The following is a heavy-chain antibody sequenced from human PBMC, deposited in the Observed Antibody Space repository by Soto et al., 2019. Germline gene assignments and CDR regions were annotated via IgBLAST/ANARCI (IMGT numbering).Heavy chain of an antibody. J-gene: IGHJ6*02. CDR3: ARGNVDCSSTSCYSYYYYGMDV. D-gene: IGHD2-2*02. CDR2: INPNSGGT. V-gene: IGHV1-2*04. Sequence: ASVKGSCKASGYTFTGYYIHWLRQAPGQGLEWMGWINPNSGGTNYAQKFQGWVTMTRDTSISTAYMELSRLRSDDTAVYYCARGNVDCSSTSCYSYYYYGMDVWGQGTTVTVSS. CDR1: GYTFTGYY.